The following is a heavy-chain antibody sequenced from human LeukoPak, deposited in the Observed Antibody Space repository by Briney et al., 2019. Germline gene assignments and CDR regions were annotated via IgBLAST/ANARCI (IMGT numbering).Heavy chain of an antibody. D-gene: IGHD3-10*01. CDR2: INHSGST. J-gene: IGHJ4*02. CDR3: AYGSGSYYFGY. V-gene: IGHV4-34*01. CDR1: GVSFSGYY. Sequence: SETLSLTCAVYGVSFSGYYRSWIRQPPGKGLEWIGEINHSGSTNYNPSLKSRVTISVDTSKNQFSLKLSSVTAADTAVYYCAYGSGSYYFGYWGQGTLVTVSS.